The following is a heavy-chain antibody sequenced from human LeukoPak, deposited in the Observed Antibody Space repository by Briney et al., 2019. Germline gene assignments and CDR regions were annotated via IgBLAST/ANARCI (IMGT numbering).Heavy chain of an antibody. J-gene: IGHJ4*02. CDR3: ARVWFGLEWLLYQGTFDY. V-gene: IGHV3-7*01. CDR2: IKQDGSEK. D-gene: IGHD3-3*01. Sequence: GGSLRLSCAASGFTLSSYWMSWVRQAPGKGLEWVSNIKQDGSEKYYVDSVKGRFTISRDNAKNSLYLQMNSLRAEDTAVYYCARVWFGLEWLLYQGTFDYWGQGTLVTVSS. CDR1: GFTLSSYW.